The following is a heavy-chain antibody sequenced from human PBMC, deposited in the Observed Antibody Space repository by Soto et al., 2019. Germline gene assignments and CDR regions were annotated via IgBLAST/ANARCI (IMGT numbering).Heavy chain of an antibody. D-gene: IGHD6-13*01. J-gene: IGHJ4*02. CDR2: ISGSGGST. CDR3: AKVGGIAAAFLTSEIDY. V-gene: IGHV3-23*01. Sequence: PGGSLRLSCAASGVPFSSYAMSWVRQAPGKGLEWVSTISGSGGSTYYADSVKGRFTISRDNSRTPLYLSPLYLQMNSLRAEDTAVYYCAKVGGIAAAFLTSEIDYWGQGTLVTVSS. CDR1: GVPFSSYA.